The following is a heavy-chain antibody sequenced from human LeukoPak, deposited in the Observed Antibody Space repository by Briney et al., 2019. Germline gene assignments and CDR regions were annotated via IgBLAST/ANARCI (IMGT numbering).Heavy chain of an antibody. V-gene: IGHV1-2*02. Sequence: GASVKVSSKASGYTFTSYGISWVRQAPGHGLEWMGWINPNSGGTNYAQKFQGRVTMTRDTSISTAYMELSRLRSDDTAVFYCARAAPVAHFDYWGQGTLVTVSS. CDR1: GYTFTSYG. CDR2: INPNSGGT. CDR3: ARAAPVAHFDY. J-gene: IGHJ4*02. D-gene: IGHD2-2*01.